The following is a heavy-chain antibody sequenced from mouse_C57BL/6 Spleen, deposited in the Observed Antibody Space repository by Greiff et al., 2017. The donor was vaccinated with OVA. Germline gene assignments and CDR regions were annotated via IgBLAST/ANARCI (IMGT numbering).Heavy chain of an antibody. D-gene: IGHD1-1*01. V-gene: IGHV1-47*01. CDR1: GYTFTTYP. Sequence: QVQLQQSGAELVKPGASVKMSCKASGYTFTTYPIEWLKQNHGKSLEWIGNFHPYNDDTKYHETFTGKATLTVDKSSSTAYMELNSLTSEDAAVDYCARSVITTGGDERDDRGQGTSVTVAT. J-gene: IGHJ4*01. CDR2: FHPYNDDT. CDR3: ARSVITTGGDERDD.